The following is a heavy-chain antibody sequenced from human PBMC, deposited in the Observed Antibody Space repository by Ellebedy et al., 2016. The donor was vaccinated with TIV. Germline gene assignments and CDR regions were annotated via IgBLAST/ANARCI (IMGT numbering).Heavy chain of an antibody. CDR1: GFTFSGYA. D-gene: IGHD2-2*01. J-gene: IGHJ6*02. CDR3: AKGPSIGYCSSTSCLYYYYYGMDV. CDR2: ISGSGGST. Sequence: GESLKISXAASGFTFSGYAMSWVRQAPGKGLEWVSAISGSGGSTYYADSVKGRFTISRDNSKNTLYLQMNSLRAEDTAVYYCAKGPSIGYCSSTSCLYYYYYGMDVWGQGTTVTVSS. V-gene: IGHV3-23*01.